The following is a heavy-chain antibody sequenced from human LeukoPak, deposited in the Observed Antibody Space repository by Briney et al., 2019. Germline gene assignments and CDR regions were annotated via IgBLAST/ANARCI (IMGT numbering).Heavy chain of an antibody. V-gene: IGHV3-48*04. CDR1: GFTFSSYS. J-gene: IGHJ3*02. CDR3: ARWRGPPDAFDI. Sequence: GGSLRLSCAASGFTFSSYSMNWVRQAPGKGLEWVSYISSSSSTKYYADSVKGRFTISRDNAKNSLYLQMNSLRAEDTAVYYCARWRGPPDAFDIWGQGTMVTVSS. D-gene: IGHD3-10*01. CDR2: ISSSSSTK.